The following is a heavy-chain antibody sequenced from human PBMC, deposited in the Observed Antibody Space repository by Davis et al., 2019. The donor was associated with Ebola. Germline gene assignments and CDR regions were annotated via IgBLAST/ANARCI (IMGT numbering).Heavy chain of an antibody. D-gene: IGHD6-13*01. Sequence: GESLKISCAASGFTFSSYAMSWVRQAPGKGLEWVSAISGSGGSTYYADSVKGRFTISRDNSKNTLYLQMNSLRAEDTAVYYCAKDNSASSSWVDYWGQGALVTVSS. CDR2: ISGSGGST. CDR3: AKDNSASSSWVDY. CDR1: GFTFSSYA. V-gene: IGHV3-23*01. J-gene: IGHJ4*02.